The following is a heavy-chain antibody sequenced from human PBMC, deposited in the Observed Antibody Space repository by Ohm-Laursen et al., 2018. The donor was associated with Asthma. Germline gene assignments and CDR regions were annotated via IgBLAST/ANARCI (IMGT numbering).Heavy chain of an antibody. CDR1: GYSVTSYA. D-gene: IGHD3-16*01. J-gene: IGHJ4*02. CDR2: IYIGNT. V-gene: IGHV1-18*04. CDR3: VRDVFDRFDY. Sequence: VSSVKVSCKASGYSVTSYAFSWVRQAPGQRPEWMGWIYIGNTNYAPNFRDRITMTTDTSTNTAYMELRSLTSDDTAVYYCVRDVFDRFDYWGQGSLVIVSS.